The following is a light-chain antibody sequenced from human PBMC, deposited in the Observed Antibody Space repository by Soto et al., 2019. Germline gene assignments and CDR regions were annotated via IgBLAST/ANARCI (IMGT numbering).Light chain of an antibody. V-gene: IGKV2-30*01. CDR3: MQGTPWPST. Sequence: DVVMTQSPLSLPVTLGQPASISCRSSQSLVYSDGNTYLNWFRQRPGQSPRRLIYNVSKRDSGGPDRFSGRESSTDFTLKISRVEDEDVGVSYCMQGTPWPSTFGGGKKVEIK. CDR1: QSLVYSDGNTY. CDR2: NVS. J-gene: IGKJ4*01.